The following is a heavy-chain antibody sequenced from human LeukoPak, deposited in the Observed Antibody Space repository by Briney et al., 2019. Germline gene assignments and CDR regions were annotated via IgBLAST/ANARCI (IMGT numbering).Heavy chain of an antibody. V-gene: IGHV3-7*05. CDR1: GFTFSSYW. D-gene: IGHD5-18*01. Sequence: GGSLRLSCVASGFTFSSYWMAWVRQAPGKVLEWVANTNQDGSEKNYVDSVKGRLTISRDNAKNSLCLQMNSLRAEDTAVYYCARDRGYSTFDMWGQGTMVTVSS. CDR2: TNQDGSEK. J-gene: IGHJ3*02. CDR3: ARDRGYSTFDM.